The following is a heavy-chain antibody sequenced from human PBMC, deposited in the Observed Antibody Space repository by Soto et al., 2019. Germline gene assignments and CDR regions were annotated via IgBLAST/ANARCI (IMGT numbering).Heavy chain of an antibody. V-gene: IGHV1-69*04. CDR1: GGTFSSYA. D-gene: IGHD6-13*01. J-gene: IGHJ6*02. CDR2: LIPILGIA. Sequence: QVQLVQSGAEVKKPGSSVTVSCKASGGTFSSYAISWVRQAPGQGLEWMGRLIPILGIANYERKFQGSVTRTADKSTGTAYRELGSLRSEDTAVDDCARGATAQRPSDGMDVWGQGPTVTVSS. CDR3: ARGATAQRPSDGMDV.